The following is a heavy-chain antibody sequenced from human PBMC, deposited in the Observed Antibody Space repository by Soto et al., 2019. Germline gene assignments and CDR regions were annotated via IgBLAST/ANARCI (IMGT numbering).Heavy chain of an antibody. V-gene: IGHV1-2*02. CDR3: ARDKYSYGYHYYYGMDV. Sequence: ASVKVSCKASGYTFTGYYMHWVRQAPGQGPEWMGWINPNSGGTNYAQKFQGRVTMTRDTSISTAYMELSRLRSDDTAVYYCARDKYSYGYHYYYGMDVWGQGTTVTVSS. CDR1: GYTFTGYY. J-gene: IGHJ6*02. D-gene: IGHD5-18*01. CDR2: INPNSGGT.